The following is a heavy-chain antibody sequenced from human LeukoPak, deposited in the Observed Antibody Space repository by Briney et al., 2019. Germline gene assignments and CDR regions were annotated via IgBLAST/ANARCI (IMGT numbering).Heavy chain of an antibody. CDR2: MYHTGSG. V-gene: IGHV4-59*02. D-gene: IGHD3-16*01. CDR3: ARWALKSAFDL. Sequence: SDTLSLTCTVSGVSVSNNYWSWIRQAPGKGLERIGYMYHTGSGSYNPSLKSRVTISIDTSKNQFSLDVNSVTVADSAVYYCARWALKSAFDLWGQGTTVTVAS. J-gene: IGHJ3*01. CDR1: GVSVSNNY.